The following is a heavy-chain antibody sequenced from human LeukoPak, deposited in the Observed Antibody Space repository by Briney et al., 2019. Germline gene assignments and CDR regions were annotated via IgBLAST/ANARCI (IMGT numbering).Heavy chain of an antibody. CDR2: IYYSGST. D-gene: IGHD3-10*01. CDR1: GGSISSYY. V-gene: IGHV4-59*01. J-gene: IGHJ3*02. Sequence: SETLSLTCTVSGGSISSYYWSWIRQPPGKGLEWIGYIYYSGSTNYNPSLKSRVTISVDTTKNQFSLKLSSVTAADTAVYYCAREVRPRGAFDIWGQGTMVTVSS. CDR3: AREVRPRGAFDI.